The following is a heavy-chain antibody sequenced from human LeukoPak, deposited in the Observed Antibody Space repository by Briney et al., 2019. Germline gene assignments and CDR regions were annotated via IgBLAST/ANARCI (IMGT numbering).Heavy chain of an antibody. CDR2: IYHSGST. Sequence: SQTLSLTCAVSGGSISSGGYSWSWIRQPPGKGLEWIGYIYHSGSTYYNPSLKSRVTISVDRSKNQFSLKVSSVTAADTAVYYCARHEGDFWSGYDRYFDFWGQGILVTVSS. D-gene: IGHD3-3*01. CDR1: GGSISSGGYS. J-gene: IGHJ4*02. CDR3: ARHEGDFWSGYDRYFDF. V-gene: IGHV4-30-2*01.